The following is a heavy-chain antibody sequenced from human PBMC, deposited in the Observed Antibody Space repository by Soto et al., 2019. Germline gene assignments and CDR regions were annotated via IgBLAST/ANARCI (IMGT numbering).Heavy chain of an antibody. J-gene: IGHJ4*02. D-gene: IGHD3-9*01. CDR3: ARVPDSPYYDILTGYYVFDY. V-gene: IGHV3-7*01. Sequence: PGGSLRLSCAASGFTFSSYWMSWVRQAPGKGLEWVANIKQDGSEKYYVDSVKGRFTISRDNAKNSLYLQMNSLRAEDTAVYYCARVPDSPYYDILTGYYVFDYWGQGTLVTVSA. CDR1: GFTFSSYW. CDR2: IKQDGSEK.